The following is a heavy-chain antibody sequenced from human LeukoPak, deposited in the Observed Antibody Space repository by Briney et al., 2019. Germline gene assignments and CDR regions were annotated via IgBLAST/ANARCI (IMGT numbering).Heavy chain of an antibody. J-gene: IGHJ4*02. V-gene: IGHV3-9*01. CDR2: ISWNSGSI. CDR1: GFTFDDYA. CDR3: AKDLGEGDY. Sequence: GGSLRLSCAASGFTFDDYAMHWVRQAPGKGLEWVSGISWNSGSIGYADSVKGRFTISRDNAKNSLYLQMNSLRAEDTALYYCAKDLGEGDYWGQGTLVTVSS. D-gene: IGHD3-10*01.